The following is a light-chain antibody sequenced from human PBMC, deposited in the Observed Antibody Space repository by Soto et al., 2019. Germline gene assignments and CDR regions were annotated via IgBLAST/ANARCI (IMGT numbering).Light chain of an antibody. V-gene: IGLV2-14*01. CDR2: EVS. Sequence: QSVLTQPASVSGSPGQSITISCTGTSSAVGGYNYVSWHQQHPGKAPKLMIFEVSNRPSGVSNRFSGSKSGDTASLTISGLQAEDEADYYCSSYTSSNTVVFGGGTKLTVL. J-gene: IGLJ2*01. CDR1: SSAVGGYNY. CDR3: SSYTSSNTVV.